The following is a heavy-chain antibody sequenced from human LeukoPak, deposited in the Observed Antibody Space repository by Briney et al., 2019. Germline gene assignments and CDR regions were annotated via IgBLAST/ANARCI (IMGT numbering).Heavy chain of an antibody. CDR3: VKGRSGTLYYFDY. J-gene: IGHJ4*02. D-gene: IGHD3-10*01. Sequence: PGESLKISCKGSGYSFTSYWIGWVRQAPGKGLEWVSTISGSGSSTYYADSVKGRFTISRDNSKNTLYLQMNSLRAEDTAVYYCVKGRSGTLYYFDYWGQGTLVTVSS. CDR1: GYSFTSYW. V-gene: IGHV3-23*01. CDR2: ISGSGSST.